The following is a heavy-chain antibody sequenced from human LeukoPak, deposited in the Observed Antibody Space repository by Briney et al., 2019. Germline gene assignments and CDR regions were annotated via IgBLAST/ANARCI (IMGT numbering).Heavy chain of an antibody. V-gene: IGHV1-18*01. Sequence: GASVTVSCKASGYRFSNYGITWVRQAPGQGLECMGWISAYNGDTNYAQNFQGRLTMTTDTSTNTAYMELRSLRSDDTAVYYCARVGSPDSENSGWKLFFGYWGQGTLVTVSS. CDR1: GYRFSNYG. CDR2: ISAYNGDT. D-gene: IGHD6-19*01. CDR3: ARVGSPDSENSGWKLFFGY. J-gene: IGHJ4*02.